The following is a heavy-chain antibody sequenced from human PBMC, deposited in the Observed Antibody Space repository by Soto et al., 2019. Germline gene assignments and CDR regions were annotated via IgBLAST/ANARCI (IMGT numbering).Heavy chain of an antibody. D-gene: IGHD2-8*02. J-gene: IGHJ6*02. CDR3: AREEHCTDSSCYRYYYFHYGMDV. Sequence: ASVKVSFQASGYSFTNYGISWVRQAPGRGLEGMGWISGYSGDTNYAHKFQGRVTMTTDTSTSTAYMELRSLRSDDTAVYYCAREEHCTDSSCYRYYYFHYGMDVWGQGTTVTVSS. CDR2: ISGYSGDT. V-gene: IGHV1-18*04. CDR1: GYSFTNYG.